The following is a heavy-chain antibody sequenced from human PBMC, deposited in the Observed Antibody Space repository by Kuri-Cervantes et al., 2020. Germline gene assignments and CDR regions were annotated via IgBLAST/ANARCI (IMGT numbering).Heavy chain of an antibody. CDR3: TGNGDYVFALGF. D-gene: IGHD4-17*01. V-gene: IGHV3-15*01. J-gene: IGHJ4*02. CDR2: IISKTDGGTI. CDR1: GLTFSGAW. Sequence: GESLKISCAASGLTFSGAWLIWVRQAPGKGLEYIGRIISKTDGGTIDYAASVKGRFTISRDDSKNTLYLQMNSLKTEDTGMYYCTGNGDYVFALGFWGPGTLVTDSS.